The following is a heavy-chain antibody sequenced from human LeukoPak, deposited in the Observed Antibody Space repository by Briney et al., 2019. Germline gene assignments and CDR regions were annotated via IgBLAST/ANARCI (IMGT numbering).Heavy chain of an antibody. CDR1: GYTFTGYY. V-gene: IGHV1-2*02. CDR3: ARGYSSPVPNFDY. Sequence: ASVKVSCKASGYTFTGYYIHWVRQAPGQGLEWMGWINPNNGGTGYAQKFQGRVTMTRDTSITTAYMELPSLTSDDTAVYYCARGYSSPVPNFDYWGQGTLVTVSS. CDR2: INPNNGGT. J-gene: IGHJ4*02. D-gene: IGHD6-13*01.